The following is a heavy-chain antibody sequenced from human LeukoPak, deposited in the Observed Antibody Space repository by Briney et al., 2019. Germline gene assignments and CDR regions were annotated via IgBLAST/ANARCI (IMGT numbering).Heavy chain of an antibody. D-gene: IGHD6-19*01. V-gene: IGHV4-34*01. CDR2: INHSGRT. CDR1: GGSFSGYY. J-gene: IGHJ4*02. CDR3: ARSSGWYKD. Sequence: SETLSLTCAVSGGSFSGYYWTWIRQPPGKGLEWIGEINHSGRTNYNPSLKSRVIMSVDTSKNQFSLKLSSVTAADTAVYYCARSSGWYKDWGQGTLVTVSS.